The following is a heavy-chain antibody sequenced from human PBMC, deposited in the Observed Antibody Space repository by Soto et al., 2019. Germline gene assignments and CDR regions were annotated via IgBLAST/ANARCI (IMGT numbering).Heavy chain of an antibody. J-gene: IGHJ4*02. V-gene: IGHV3-30*18. CDR1: GFTFSSYG. Sequence: GGSLRLSCAASGFTFSSYGMHWVRQAPGKGLEWVAVISYDGSNKYYADSVKGRFTISRDNSKNTLYLQMNSLRAEDTAVYYCAKDYFIGELSSFDYWGQGTLVTVSS. CDR3: AKDYFIGELSSFDY. CDR2: ISYDGSNK. D-gene: IGHD3-16*02.